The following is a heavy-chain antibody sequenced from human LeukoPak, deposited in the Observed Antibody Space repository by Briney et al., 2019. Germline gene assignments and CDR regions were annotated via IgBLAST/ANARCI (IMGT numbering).Heavy chain of an antibody. CDR3: ARVIVAVVGQSDHFDS. V-gene: IGHV3-7*03. J-gene: IGHJ4*02. Sequence: GGSLRLSCTASGFTLRNYWMTWVRQGPGKGLEWVANIEGDARSQYYGDPVKGRFTISKDNAKNSLYLQMDSLRAEDTAIYYCARVIVAVVGQSDHFDSWGPGTAVTVSS. D-gene: IGHD6-19*01. CDR1: GFTLRNYW. CDR2: IEGDARSQ.